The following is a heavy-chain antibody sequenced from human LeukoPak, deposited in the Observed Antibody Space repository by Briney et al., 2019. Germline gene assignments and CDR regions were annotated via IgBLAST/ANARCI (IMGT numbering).Heavy chain of an antibody. CDR2: ICYSGST. CDR3: ARGGGPRATIGY. J-gene: IGHJ4*02. Sequence: KPSETLSLTCTVSGGSISSYYWSWIRQPPGKGLEWIGYICYSGSTNYNPSLKSRVTISVDTSKNQFSLKLSSVTAADTAVYYCARGGGPRATIGYWGQGTLVTVSS. D-gene: IGHD5-12*01. CDR1: GGSISSYY. V-gene: IGHV4-59*01.